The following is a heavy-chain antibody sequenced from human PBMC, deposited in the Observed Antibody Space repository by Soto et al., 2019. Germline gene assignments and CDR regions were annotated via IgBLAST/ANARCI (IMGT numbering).Heavy chain of an antibody. CDR1: GYTLTELS. J-gene: IGHJ4*02. D-gene: IGHD3-10*01. CDR3: AKDSALYYGFDY. Sequence: ASVKVSCKVSGYTLTELSMHWVRQAPGKGLEWMGGFDPEDGETIYAQKFQGRVTMTEDTSTDTAYMELSSLRAEDTAVYYCAKDSALYYGFDYWGQGTLVTVSS. CDR2: FDPEDGET. V-gene: IGHV1-24*01.